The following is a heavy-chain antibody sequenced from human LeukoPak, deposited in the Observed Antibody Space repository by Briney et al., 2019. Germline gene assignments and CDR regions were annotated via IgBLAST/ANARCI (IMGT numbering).Heavy chain of an antibody. CDR1: GGSISSTSYY. V-gene: IGHV4-39*01. D-gene: IGHD4-23*01. CDR2: IFYSGST. CDR3: ARLAIGGNSDY. J-gene: IGHJ4*02. Sequence: PSETLSLTCTVSGGSISSTSYYWGWIRQPRGKGLEWIGTIFYSGSTYYNPSLKSRVTMSVDTSQNQFSLKLSSVTAADTAVYYCARLAIGGNSDYWGQGTLVTVSS.